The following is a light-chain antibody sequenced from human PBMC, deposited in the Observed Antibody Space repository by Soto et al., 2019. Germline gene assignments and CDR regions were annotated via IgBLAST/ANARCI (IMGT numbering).Light chain of an antibody. CDR3: CSYAGSYTGV. CDR1: SSDVGGYNY. Sequence: QSVLTQPRSVSGSPGQSVTISCTGTSSDVGGYNYVSWYQQHPGKALKLMIYDVTKRPSGVPYRFSGSKSGNTASLTISGLQAEDEADYYCCSYAGSYTGVFGGGTKVTVL. CDR2: DVT. V-gene: IGLV2-11*01. J-gene: IGLJ2*01.